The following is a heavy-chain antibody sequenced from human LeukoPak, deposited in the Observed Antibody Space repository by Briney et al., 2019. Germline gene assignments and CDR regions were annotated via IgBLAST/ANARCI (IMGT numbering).Heavy chain of an antibody. J-gene: IGHJ4*02. CDR3: ARDGAGYSSG. Sequence: PGGSLRLSCAASGFTFSSYSINWVRQAPGKALEWVSSISSTSTYMYYADSVKGRFTISRDNAKNSLFLQMNSLRAEDTAVYYCARDGAGYSSGWGQGTLVTVSS. D-gene: IGHD6-19*01. V-gene: IGHV3-21*04. CDR2: ISSTSTYM. CDR1: GFTFSSYS.